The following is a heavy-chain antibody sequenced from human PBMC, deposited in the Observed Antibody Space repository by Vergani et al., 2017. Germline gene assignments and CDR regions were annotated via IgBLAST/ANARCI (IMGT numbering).Heavy chain of an antibody. CDR1: GGSFSGYY. J-gene: IGHJ4*02. Sequence: QVLLQQWGAGLLKPSETLSLTCAVYGGSFSGYYWSWIRQPPGKGLEWIGEINHSGSTNYNPSLKSRVTISVDTSKNQFSLKLSSVTAADTAVYYCARAWRGAAAGLYWGQGTLVTVSS. CDR2: INHSGST. D-gene: IGHD6-13*01. V-gene: IGHV4-34*01. CDR3: ARAWRGAAAGLY.